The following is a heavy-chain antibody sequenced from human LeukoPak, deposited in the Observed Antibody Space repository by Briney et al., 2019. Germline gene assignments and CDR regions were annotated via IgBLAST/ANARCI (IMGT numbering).Heavy chain of an antibody. J-gene: IGHJ6*02. CDR2: IYHTGST. V-gene: IGHV4-30-2*01. D-gene: IGHD3-10*01. CDR3: ARGGVPYYYYYYGMDV. CDR1: GASISSGTYS. Sequence: SQTLSLTCTVSGASISSGTYSWSWIRQPPGEGLEWIGYIYHTGSTYYNPSLKSRVTISVDTSKNQFSLKLSSVTAADTAVYYCARGGVPYYYYYYGMDVWGQGTTVTVSS.